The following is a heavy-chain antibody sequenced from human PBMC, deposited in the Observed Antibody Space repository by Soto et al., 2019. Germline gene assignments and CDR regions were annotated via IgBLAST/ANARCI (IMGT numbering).Heavy chain of an antibody. CDR1: GFTFSSYE. V-gene: IGHV3-48*03. J-gene: IGHJ4*02. Sequence: GGSLRLSCAASGFTFSSYEMNWVRQAPGKGLEWVSYISSSGSTIYYADSVKGRFTISRDNAKNSLYLQLNSLRAEDTAVYYCARVGRSYYKYWGQGTLVTVSS. D-gene: IGHD3-10*01. CDR2: ISSSGSTI. CDR3: ARVGRSYYKY.